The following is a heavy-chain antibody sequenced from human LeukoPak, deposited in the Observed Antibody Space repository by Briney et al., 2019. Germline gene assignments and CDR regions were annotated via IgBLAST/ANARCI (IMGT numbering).Heavy chain of an antibody. CDR3: AKFIAAAGTVDFDY. Sequence: GRSLRLSCAASGFTFSSYGMHWVRQAPGKGLEWVAVISYDGSNKYYADSVKGRFTISRDNSKNTLYLQMNSLRAEDTAVYYCAKFIAAAGTVDFDYWGQETLVTVSS. D-gene: IGHD6-13*01. CDR2: ISYDGSNK. CDR1: GFTFSSYG. V-gene: IGHV3-30*18. J-gene: IGHJ4*02.